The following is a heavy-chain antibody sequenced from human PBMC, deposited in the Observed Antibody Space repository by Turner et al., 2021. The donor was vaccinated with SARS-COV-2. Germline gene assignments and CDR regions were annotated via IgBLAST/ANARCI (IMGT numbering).Heavy chain of an antibody. V-gene: IGHV1-2*02. CDR2: INPNGAT. CDR3: ARGAEASNSWMDV. Sequence: LLSVAAVTMHRASVKVSCMASGYTFTDYIIHWVRQAPGQGLEWMGWINPNGATSYAQRFQGRFTMSREQTIRTSYWGPDMCFSDHTVIIYRARGAEASNSWMDVWGQGTMVTVSS. CDR1: GYTFTDYI. D-gene: IGHD3-3*01. J-gene: IGHJ6*02.